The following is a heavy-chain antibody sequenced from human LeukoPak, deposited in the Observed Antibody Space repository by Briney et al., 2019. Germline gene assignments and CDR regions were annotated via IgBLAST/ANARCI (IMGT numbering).Heavy chain of an antibody. CDR2: ISAYNGNT. D-gene: IGHD3-16*01. Sequence: ASVKVSCKASGYTFTSYGISWVRQAPGQGLEWMGWISAYNGNTDYAQKLQGRVTMTTDTSTSTAYMELSSLRSEDTAVYYCATPEGHEGDMWFDPWGQGTLVIVSS. CDR3: ATPEGHEGDMWFDP. V-gene: IGHV1-18*01. CDR1: GYTFTSYG. J-gene: IGHJ5*02.